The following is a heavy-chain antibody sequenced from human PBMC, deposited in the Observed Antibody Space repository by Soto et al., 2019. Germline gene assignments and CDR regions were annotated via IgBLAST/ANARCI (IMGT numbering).Heavy chain of an antibody. CDR1: GGSISSGTYY. J-gene: IGHJ4*02. CDR2: IHFSGST. CDR3: ATENRAVAGTGEDC. V-gene: IGHV4-31*03. Sequence: QVQLQESGPGLVRPSQTLSLTCTVSGGSISSGTYYWSWIRQHPEKGLEWIGYIHFSGSTYYNPSLKSRVTLSLDTSKNQFSLNLRSVTAADTAVYYCATENRAVAGTGEDCWGQGTLVTVSS. D-gene: IGHD6-19*01.